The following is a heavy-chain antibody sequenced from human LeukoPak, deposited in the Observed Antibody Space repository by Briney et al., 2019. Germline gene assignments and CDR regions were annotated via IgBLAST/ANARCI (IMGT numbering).Heavy chain of an antibody. CDR2: ISSSGSTI. CDR1: GFTFSDYY. J-gene: IGHJ4*02. D-gene: IGHD6-13*01. V-gene: IGHV3-11*04. CDR3: ARRIAAAGLYFDY. Sequence: GGSLRLSCAASGFTFSDYYMSWIRQAPGKGLESVSYISSSGSTIYYADSVKGRFTISRDNAKNSLYLQMNSLRAEDTAVYYCARRIAAAGLYFDYWGQGTLVTVSS.